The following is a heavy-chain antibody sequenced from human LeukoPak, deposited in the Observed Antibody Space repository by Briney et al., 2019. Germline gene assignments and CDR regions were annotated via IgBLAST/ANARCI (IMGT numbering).Heavy chain of an antibody. CDR2: TYYRSKWYN. D-gene: IGHD2-2*01. CDR1: GDSVSSNSAA. V-gene: IGHV6-1*01. CDR3: ARDLFGRYCSSTSGYLPDEFDY. J-gene: IGHJ4*02. Sequence: SQTLSLTCAISGDSVSSNSAAWNWITQSPSRGLEWLGRTYYRSKWYNDYAVSVKSRITINPDTSKNQFSLQLNSVTPEDTAVYYCARDLFGRYCSSTSGYLPDEFDYWGQGTLVTVSS.